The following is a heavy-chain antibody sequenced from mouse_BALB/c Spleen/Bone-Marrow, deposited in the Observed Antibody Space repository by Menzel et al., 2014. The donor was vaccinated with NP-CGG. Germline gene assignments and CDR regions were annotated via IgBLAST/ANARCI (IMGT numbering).Heavy chain of an antibody. V-gene: IGHV14-3*02. CDR1: GFNIKDTY. CDR2: IDPANGNT. CDR3: ARAERGRYFDV. Sequence: VQLQQSGAELVKPGASVKLPCTASGFNIKDTYMHWVKQRPEQGLEWIGRIDPANGNTKYDPKFQGKATITADTSSNTAFLQLSSLTSEDTAVYYCARAERGRYFDVWGAGITVTVSS. J-gene: IGHJ1*01.